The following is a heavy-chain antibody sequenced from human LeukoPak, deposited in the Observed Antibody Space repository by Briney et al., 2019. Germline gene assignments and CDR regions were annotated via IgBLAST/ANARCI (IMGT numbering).Heavy chain of an antibody. CDR2: IKQDGSEK. CDR1: GFTFSSYW. CDR3: ARGYSYGGNDY. Sequence: GGSLRLSCAASGFTFSSYWVSWVRQAPGKGLEWVANIKQDGSEKYYVDSVKGRFTISRDNAKNSLYLQMNSLRAEDTAVYYCARGYSYGGNDYWGQGTLVTVSS. J-gene: IGHJ4*02. V-gene: IGHV3-7*03. D-gene: IGHD5-18*01.